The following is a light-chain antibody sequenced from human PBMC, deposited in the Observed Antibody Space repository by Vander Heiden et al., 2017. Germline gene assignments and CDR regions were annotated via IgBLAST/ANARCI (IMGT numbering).Light chain of an antibody. Sequence: QSALTQPASVSGSPGQSIPISCTGTSSDVGGYNYVSWYQQHPGKAPKLIIYDVSNRPSGVSNRFSGSKSGNTASLTISGLQAEDEADYYCSSYPSSSTRYVFGTGTKVTVL. V-gene: IGLV2-14*03. J-gene: IGLJ1*01. CDR1: SSDVGGYNY. CDR2: DVS. CDR3: SSYPSSSTRYV.